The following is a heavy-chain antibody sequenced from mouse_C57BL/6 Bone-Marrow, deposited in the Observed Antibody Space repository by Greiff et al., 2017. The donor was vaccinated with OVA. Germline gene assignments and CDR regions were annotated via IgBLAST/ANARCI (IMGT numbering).Heavy chain of an antibody. CDR1: GFNIKDDY. D-gene: IGHD1-1*01. V-gene: IGHV14-4*01. Sequence: EVQLQQSGAELVRPGASVKLSCTASGFNIKDDYMHWVKQRPEQGLEWIGWIDPENGDTEYASKFQGKATITADTSSNTAYLKLSSLTSEDTAVYYCTTPYGSSPYYAMDYWGQGTSVTVSS. CDR2: IDPENGDT. CDR3: TTPYGSSPYYAMDY. J-gene: IGHJ4*01.